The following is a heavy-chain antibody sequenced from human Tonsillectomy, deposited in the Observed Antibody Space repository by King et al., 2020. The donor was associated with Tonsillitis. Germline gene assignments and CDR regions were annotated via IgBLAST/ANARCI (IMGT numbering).Heavy chain of an antibody. CDR3: QIEKDYLDSNGYSLGAFDC. V-gene: IGHV4-59*02. Sequence: VQLQESGPGLVKPSETLSLTCTVSGGAVTSYYWSWIRQPPGKGLEWIGYIHSSGRTDYNPSLNSRVTVSVDNSKNPFSLKMRSVTAGDTAVYDCQIEKDYLDSNGYSLGAFDCGGQAIMVTVSS. CDR2: IHSSGRT. D-gene: IGHD3-22*01. CDR1: GGAVTSYY. J-gene: IGHJ3*01.